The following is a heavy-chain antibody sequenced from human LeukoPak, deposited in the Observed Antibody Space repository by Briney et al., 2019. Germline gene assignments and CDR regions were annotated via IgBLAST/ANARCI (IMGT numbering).Heavy chain of an antibody. CDR3: ARATGTSMDV. V-gene: IGHV1-46*01. J-gene: IGHJ6*02. CDR2: INPSSGFK. D-gene: IGHD1-14*01. CDR1: GYTFTTYH. Sequence: ASVKVSCKASGYTFTTYHMHWVRQAPGQGLEWMGIINPSSGFKHNAQKFQGRVTMTRDTSTSTVYMELSSLRSEDTAVYYCARATGTSMDVWGQGTTVTVSS.